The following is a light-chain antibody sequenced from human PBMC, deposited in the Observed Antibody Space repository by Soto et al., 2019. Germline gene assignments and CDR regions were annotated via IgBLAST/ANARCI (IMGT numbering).Light chain of an antibody. CDR3: QQYNTYPWT. J-gene: IGKJ1*01. Sequence: DIQGTQSPSTLSASVGDRVTFTCRASQSISSWLAWYQQKPGRAPKLLIYDASTLESGVPSRCSGSGSGTEFTLTISRLQPDAFATYYCQQYNTYPWTFGQGTKVEIK. CDR2: DAS. V-gene: IGKV1-5*01. CDR1: QSISSW.